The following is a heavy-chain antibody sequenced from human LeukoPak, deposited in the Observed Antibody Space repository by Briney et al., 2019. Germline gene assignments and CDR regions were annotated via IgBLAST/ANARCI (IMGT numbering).Heavy chain of an antibody. V-gene: IGHV3-49*03. Sequence: GRSLRLSCSASGFTFGDYALSWFRQAPGKGLEWVGFIRSKPYGGTTDYAASVKGRFSISRDDSKSIAYLQMNSLKTEDTAVYYCSRDAHAYCGGDCSYYFDYWGQGTLVTVSS. D-gene: IGHD2-21*01. J-gene: IGHJ4*02. CDR2: IRSKPYGGTT. CDR1: GFTFGDYA. CDR3: SRDAHAYCGGDCSYYFDY.